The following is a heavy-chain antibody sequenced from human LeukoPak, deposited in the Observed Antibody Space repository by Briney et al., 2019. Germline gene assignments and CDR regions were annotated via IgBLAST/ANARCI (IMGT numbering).Heavy chain of an antibody. CDR2: ISWDGGST. CDR1: GFTFDDYT. D-gene: IGHD2-21*01. V-gene: IGHV3-43*01. CDR3: AKAEAYCGGDCLDY. J-gene: IGHJ4*02. Sequence: GGSLRLSCAASGFTFDDYTMHWVRQAPGKGLEWVSLISWDGGSTYYADSVKGRFTISRDNSKNSLYLQMNSLRTEDTALYYCAKAEAYCGGDCLDYWGQGTLVTVSS.